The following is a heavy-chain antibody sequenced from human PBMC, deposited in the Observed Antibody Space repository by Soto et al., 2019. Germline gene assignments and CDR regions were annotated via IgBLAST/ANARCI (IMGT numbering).Heavy chain of an antibody. Sequence: QVQLQESGPGLVKPSETLSLTCTVSGGSIRSNYWSWIRQPPGKGLEMIGYIYYRASTSHNPSLKSRVTIAVDPSKNQFSLKLSSVTAADTAVYYCARRYGGAVDNWGQGTLVTVSS. J-gene: IGHJ4*02. CDR3: ARRYGGAVDN. CDR2: IYYRAST. V-gene: IGHV4-59*08. CDR1: GGSIRSNY. D-gene: IGHD4-17*01.